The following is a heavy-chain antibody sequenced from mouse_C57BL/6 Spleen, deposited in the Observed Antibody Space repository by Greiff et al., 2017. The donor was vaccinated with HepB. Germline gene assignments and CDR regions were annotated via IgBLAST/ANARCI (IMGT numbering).Heavy chain of an antibody. V-gene: IGHV5-16*01. CDR3: ARDDYYGGFAY. Sequence: VQLKESEGGLVQPGSSMKLSCTASGFTFSDYYMAWVRQVPEKGLEWVANINYDGSSTYYLDSLKSRFIISRDNAKNILYLQMSSLKSEDTATYYCARDDYYGGFAYWGQGTLVTVSA. D-gene: IGHD1-1*01. CDR1: GFTFSDYY. CDR2: INYDGSST. J-gene: IGHJ3*01.